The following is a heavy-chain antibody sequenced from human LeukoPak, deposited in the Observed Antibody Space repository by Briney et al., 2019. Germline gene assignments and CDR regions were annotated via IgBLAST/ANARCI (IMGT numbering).Heavy chain of an antibody. Sequence: GGSLRLSCAASGFIFSNYEMNWVRQAPGKGLEWISYISHSGTTIYYADSVKGRFTISRDNAKNSPYLQMNSLRAEDTAVYYCARGTAMVRDASDIWGQGTMVTVSS. CDR2: ISHSGTTI. CDR3: ARGTAMVRDASDI. D-gene: IGHD5-18*01. J-gene: IGHJ3*02. V-gene: IGHV3-48*03. CDR1: GFIFSNYE.